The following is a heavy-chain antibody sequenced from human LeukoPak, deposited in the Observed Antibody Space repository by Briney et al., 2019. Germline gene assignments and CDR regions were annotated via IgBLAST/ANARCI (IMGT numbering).Heavy chain of an antibody. Sequence: GGSLRLSCAASGFTFDDYAMHWVRQAPGKGLEWVSGISWNSGSIGYADSVKGRFTISRDNAKNSLYLQMNSLRAEDTAVYYCAKDRDSLWFGEFDAFDIWGQGTMVTVSS. V-gene: IGHV3-9*01. J-gene: IGHJ3*02. CDR1: GFTFDDYA. D-gene: IGHD3-10*01. CDR2: ISWNSGSI. CDR3: AKDRDSLWFGEFDAFDI.